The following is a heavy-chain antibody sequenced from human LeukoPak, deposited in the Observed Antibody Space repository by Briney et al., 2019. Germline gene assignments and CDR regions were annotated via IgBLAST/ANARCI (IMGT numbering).Heavy chain of an antibody. J-gene: IGHJ5*02. CDR1: GGSISSGGYY. CDR2: IYYSGST. CDR3: ARDVRYCSSTSCYNTYWFDP. V-gene: IGHV4-31*03. Sequence: SQTLSLTCTVSGGSISSGGYYWSWIRQHPGKGLEWIGYIYYSGSTYYNPSLKSRVTISVDTSKNQFSLKLSSVTAADTAVYYCARDVRYCSSTSCYNTYWFDPWGQGSPFTVSS. D-gene: IGHD2-2*02.